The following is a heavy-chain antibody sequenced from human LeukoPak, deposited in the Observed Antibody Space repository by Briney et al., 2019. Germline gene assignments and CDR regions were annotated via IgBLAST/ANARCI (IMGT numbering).Heavy chain of an antibody. J-gene: IGHJ4*02. V-gene: IGHV1-2*02. CDR1: GYTFTGYY. D-gene: IGHD6-13*01. Sequence: VASVKVSCKASGYTFTGYYMHWVRQAPGQGLEWMGWINPNSGGTNYAQEFQGRVTMTRDTSISTAYMELSRLRSDDTAVYYCARDRDSSSWYYFDYWGQGTLVTVSS. CDR2: INPNSGGT. CDR3: ARDRDSSSWYYFDY.